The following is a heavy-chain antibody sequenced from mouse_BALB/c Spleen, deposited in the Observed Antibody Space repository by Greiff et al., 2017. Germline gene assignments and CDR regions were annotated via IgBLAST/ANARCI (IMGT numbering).Heavy chain of an antibody. D-gene: IGHD1-1*01. CDR3: ARHYGSSYYFDY. V-gene: IGHV5-9-3*01. Sequence: EVKLVESGGGLVKPGGSLKLSCAASGFTFSRYAMSWVRQTPEKRLEWVATISSGGSYTYYPDSVKGRFTISRDNAKNTLYLQMSSLRSEDTAMYYCARHYGSSYYFDYWGQGTTLTVSS. CDR2: ISSGGSYT. CDR1: GFTFSRYA. J-gene: IGHJ2*01.